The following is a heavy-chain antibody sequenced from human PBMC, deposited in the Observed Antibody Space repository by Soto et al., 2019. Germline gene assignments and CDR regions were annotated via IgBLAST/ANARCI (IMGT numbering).Heavy chain of an antibody. CDR2: IYQSGTT. Sequence: ETLSVTLSVSGGSVRSGSYYWTWIRQPPGKGLEWIGYIYQSGTTNYNASLKSRVTISIDTSKNQFFLKLNSVTAADTAVYYCARDSSGRHDYWGQGTRVTVSS. CDR3: ARDSSGRHDY. D-gene: IGHD3-22*01. CDR1: GGSVRSGSYY. J-gene: IGHJ4*02. V-gene: IGHV4-61*01.